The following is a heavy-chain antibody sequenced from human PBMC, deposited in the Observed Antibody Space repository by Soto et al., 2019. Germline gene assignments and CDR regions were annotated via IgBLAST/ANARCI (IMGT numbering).Heavy chain of an antibody. CDR3: ARQHYYDSSGYYTWN. V-gene: IGHV1-18*01. CDR1: GDTFANCG. Sequence: GASVKVSCKASGDTFANCGISWVRQAPGQGLEWMGWISAYNGNTNYAQKFQGRVTMTTDTSTSTAYMELRSLRSDDTAVYYCARQHYYDSSGYYTWNWGQGTLVTVSS. CDR2: ISAYNGNT. J-gene: IGHJ4*02. D-gene: IGHD3-22*01.